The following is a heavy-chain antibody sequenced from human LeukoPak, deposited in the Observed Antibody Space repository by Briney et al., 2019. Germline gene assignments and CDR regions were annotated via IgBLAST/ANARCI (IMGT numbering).Heavy chain of an antibody. J-gene: IGHJ4*02. CDR1: GFTFSDYY. Sequence: TGGSLRLSCAASGFTFSDYYMSWIRQAPGKGLEWVSAISGSGGSTYYADSVKGRFTISRDNSNNTLYLQMNSLRAEDTAVYYCARDLYCSSTSCPTIWGQGTLVTVSS. CDR3: ARDLYCSSTSCPTI. CDR2: ISGSGGST. V-gene: IGHV3-23*01. D-gene: IGHD2-2*01.